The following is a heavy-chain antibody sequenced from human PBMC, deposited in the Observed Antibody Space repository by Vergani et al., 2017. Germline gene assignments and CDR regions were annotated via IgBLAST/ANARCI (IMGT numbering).Heavy chain of an antibody. CDR1: GFSLSTSGMC. V-gene: IGHV2-70*01. CDR3: ARSIMLGNNYYYYGMDV. CDR2: IDWDDDK. Sequence: QVTLRESGPALVKPTQTLTLTCTFSGFSLSTSGMCVSWIRQPPGKALEWLALIDWDDDKYYSTSLKTRLTISKDTSKNQVVLTMTNMDPVDTATYYCARSIMLGNNYYYYGMDVWGQGTTVTVSS. D-gene: IGHD7-27*01. J-gene: IGHJ6*02.